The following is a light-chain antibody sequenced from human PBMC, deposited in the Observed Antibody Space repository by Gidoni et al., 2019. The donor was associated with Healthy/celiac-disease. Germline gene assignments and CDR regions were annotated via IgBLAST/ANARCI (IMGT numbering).Light chain of an antibody. CDR3: QQSYSTPQT. V-gene: IGKV1-39*01. J-gene: IGKJ1*01. CDR1: QSISSY. CDR2: AAS. Sequence: DIQMTQSPSSLSASVGDRVTITCRASQSISSYLNWYQQKPGKAPKLLIYAASSLQSGVPSRFSGSGSGTDFTLTISSLQHEDFATYYCQQSYSTPQTFGQGTKVEIK.